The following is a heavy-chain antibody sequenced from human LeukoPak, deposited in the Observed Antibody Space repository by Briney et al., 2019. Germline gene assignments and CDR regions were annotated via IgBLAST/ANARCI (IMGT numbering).Heavy chain of an antibody. CDR3: ASNSDSSWYYFDY. V-gene: IGHV4-61*01. Sequence: SETLSLTCTISGVSVNSDHYYWSWIRQPPGKGLEWIGYISYSGSTNYNPSLKSRVAISIDTSKNQFPLKLSSVTAADTAVFYCASNSDSSWYYFDYWGQGALVTVSS. J-gene: IGHJ4*02. D-gene: IGHD6-13*01. CDR2: ISYSGST. CDR1: GVSVNSDHYY.